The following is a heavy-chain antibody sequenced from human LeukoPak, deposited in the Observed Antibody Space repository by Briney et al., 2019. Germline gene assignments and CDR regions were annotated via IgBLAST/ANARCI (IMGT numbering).Heavy chain of an antibody. CDR1: GASIGSYY. CDR2: ISQNGYT. D-gene: IGHD2-21*01. Sequence: SETLSLTCTVSGASIGSYYWSWIRQPPGKGLEWIGYISQNGYTKYTPSLKSRVTISRDTSENQFSLILSAVTAADTAIYYCTRHDVVAVIGHGMAVWGQGTTVTVSS. CDR3: TRHDVVAVIGHGMAV. V-gene: IGHV4-59*08. J-gene: IGHJ6*02.